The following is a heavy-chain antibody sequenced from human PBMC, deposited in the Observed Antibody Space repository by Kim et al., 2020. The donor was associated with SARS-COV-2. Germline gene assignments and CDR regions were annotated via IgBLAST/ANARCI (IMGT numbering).Heavy chain of an antibody. J-gene: IGHJ3*02. Sequence: KGRFTNSRDDSKNTLYLQMNSLKTEDTAVYYCTTVKYYYDSSGYSNDAFDIWGQGTMVTVSS. V-gene: IGHV3-15*01. CDR3: TTVKYYYDSSGYSNDAFDI. D-gene: IGHD3-22*01.